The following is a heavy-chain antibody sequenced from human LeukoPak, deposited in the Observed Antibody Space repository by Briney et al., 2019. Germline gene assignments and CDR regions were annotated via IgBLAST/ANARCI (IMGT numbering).Heavy chain of an antibody. D-gene: IGHD3-10*01. CDR2: ISSSSSTI. Sequence: HPGGSLRLSRAASGFTFSSYSMNWVRQAPGKGLEWVSYISSSSSTIYYADSVKGRFTISRDNAKNSLYLQMNSLRAEDTAVYYCAGELYYYGSQFDYWGQGTLVTVSS. V-gene: IGHV3-48*01. J-gene: IGHJ4*02. CDR1: GFTFSSYS. CDR3: AGELYYYGSQFDY.